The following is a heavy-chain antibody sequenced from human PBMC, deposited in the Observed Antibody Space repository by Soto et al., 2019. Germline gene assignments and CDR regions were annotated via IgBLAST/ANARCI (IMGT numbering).Heavy chain of an antibody. CDR3: ARVALWFGEPYFDY. V-gene: IGHV3-64*01. CDR1: GFTFSSYA. D-gene: IGHD3-10*01. Sequence: GGSLRLSCAASGFTFSSYAMHWVRQAPGKGLEYVSAISSNGGSTYYANSVKGRFTISGDNSKNTLYLQMGSLRAEDMAVYYCARVALWFGEPYFDYWGQGTLVTVSS. J-gene: IGHJ4*02. CDR2: ISSNGGST.